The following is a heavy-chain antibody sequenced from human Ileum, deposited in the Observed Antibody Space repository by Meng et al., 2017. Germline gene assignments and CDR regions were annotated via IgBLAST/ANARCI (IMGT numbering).Heavy chain of an antibody. D-gene: IGHD3-3*01. J-gene: IGHJ4*02. CDR3: ARIRGSSLSDY. CDR1: GFTFSSYE. V-gene: IGHV3-48*03. CDR2: ISSSGSTK. Sequence: GESLKISCVASGFTFSSYEMTLVRQAPGKGLEWVSYISSSGSTKYYADSVKGRFTISRDNAENSLYLQMNSLSAEDTAVYYCARIRGSSLSDYWGQGTLVTVSS.